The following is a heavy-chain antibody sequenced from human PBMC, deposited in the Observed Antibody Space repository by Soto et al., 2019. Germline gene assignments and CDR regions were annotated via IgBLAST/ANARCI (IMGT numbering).Heavy chain of an antibody. J-gene: IGHJ4*02. Sequence: QPGGSLRLSCEASGFTFSGFDTHWVRQPTGKGLEWVSTIGTAGDTYYAVSVKGRFTISRDNAKNSLSLQMNSLRAGDTAVYFCARGQEVGAHFFDSWGQGTQVTVSS. D-gene: IGHD2-15*01. CDR2: IGTAGDT. CDR1: GFTFSGFD. CDR3: ARGQEVGAHFFDS. V-gene: IGHV3-13*01.